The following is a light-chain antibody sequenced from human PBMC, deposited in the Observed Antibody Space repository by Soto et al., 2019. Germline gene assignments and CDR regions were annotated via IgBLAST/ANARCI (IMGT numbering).Light chain of an antibody. CDR3: QQYDSSSPT. J-gene: IGKJ2*01. Sequence: DIQMTQSPSTLSASVGDRVTITCRASQSVSRWLAWYKQKPGEAPKLLIYKASNLESGVSSRFSGSGSGTEFTLTISSLQPDDSATYYCQQYDSSSPTFGQGTKLEIK. V-gene: IGKV1-5*03. CDR2: KAS. CDR1: QSVSRW.